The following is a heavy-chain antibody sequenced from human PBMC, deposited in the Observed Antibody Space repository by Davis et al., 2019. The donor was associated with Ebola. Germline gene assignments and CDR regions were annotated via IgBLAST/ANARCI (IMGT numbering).Heavy chain of an antibody. J-gene: IGHJ4*02. Sequence: GESLKISCAASGFRFKNYAMHWVRHAPGKGLEWVAFIRFDGSDKYYADSVKGRFTISRDNSKNTLFLQINSLRTEDTGVYFCAKILRVSSNFDYWGQGTLVTVSS. CDR2: IRFDGSDK. CDR3: AKILRVSSNFDY. CDR1: GFRFKNYA. V-gene: IGHV3-30*02. D-gene: IGHD3-10*01.